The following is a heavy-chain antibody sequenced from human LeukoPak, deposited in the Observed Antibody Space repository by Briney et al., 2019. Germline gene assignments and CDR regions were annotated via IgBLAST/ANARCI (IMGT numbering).Heavy chain of an antibody. Sequence: SQTLSLTCTVSGCSISSGGYYWSWIRQHPGKSLEWIGYIYYSGSTYYNPSLKSRVTISVDTSKNQFSLKLSSVTAADTAVYYCARHRITFGGVTTGFDPWGQGTLVTVSS. J-gene: IGHJ5*02. CDR2: IYYSGST. D-gene: IGHD3-16*01. CDR3: ARHRITFGGVTTGFDP. V-gene: IGHV4-31*03. CDR1: GCSISSGGYY.